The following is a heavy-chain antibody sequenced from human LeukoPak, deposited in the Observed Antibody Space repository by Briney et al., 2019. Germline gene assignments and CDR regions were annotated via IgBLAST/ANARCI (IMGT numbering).Heavy chain of an antibody. V-gene: IGHV3-30*04. J-gene: IGHJ4*02. D-gene: IGHD2-2*01. CDR3: ARGSGIVVVPAVLH. CDR1: GFTFSSYA. CDR2: ISYDGSNK. Sequence: GGSLSLSCAASGFTFSSYAMHWVRQAPGKGLEWVAVISYDGSNKYYADSVKGRFTISRDNSKNTLYLQMNSLRAEDTAVYYCARGSGIVVVPAVLHWGQGTLVTVSS.